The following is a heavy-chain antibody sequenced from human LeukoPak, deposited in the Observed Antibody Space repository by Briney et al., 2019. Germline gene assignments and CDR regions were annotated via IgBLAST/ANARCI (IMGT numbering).Heavy chain of an antibody. J-gene: IGHJ4*02. V-gene: IGHV1-8*01. CDR2: MNPNSGNT. D-gene: IGHD4-23*01. CDR3: ARGNNDYGGTRAGGDY. CDR1: GCTFTSYD. Sequence: ASVKVSCKASGCTFTSYDINWVRQATGQGLEWMGWMNPNSGNTGYAQKFQGRVTMTRNTSISTAYMELSSLRSEDTAVYYCARGNNDYGGTRAGGDYWGQGTLVTVSS.